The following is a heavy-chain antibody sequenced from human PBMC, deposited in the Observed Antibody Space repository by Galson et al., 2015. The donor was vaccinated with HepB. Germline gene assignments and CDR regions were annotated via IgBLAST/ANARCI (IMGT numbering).Heavy chain of an antibody. CDR2: AYYRSKWYN. J-gene: IGHJ4*02. CDR1: GDSVSSNSAA. D-gene: IGHD1-1*01. V-gene: IGHV6-1*01. CDR3: TRGDLEMTY. Sequence: CAISGDSVSSNSAAWNWIRQSPSRGLEWLGRAYYRSKWYNNYAVSVKSRITINPDTTKNQFSLQLNSVTPEDTAVYYCTRGDLEMTYWGQGTLVTVSS.